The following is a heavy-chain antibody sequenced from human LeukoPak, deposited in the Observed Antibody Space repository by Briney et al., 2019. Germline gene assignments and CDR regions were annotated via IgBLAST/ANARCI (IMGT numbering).Heavy chain of an antibody. CDR3: AKDRYSTISAGGTLDI. D-gene: IGHD6-13*01. CDR2: ISGSGGST. V-gene: IGHV3-23*01. CDR1: GFTFSSYA. J-gene: IGHJ3*02. Sequence: GGSLRLSCAASGFTFSSYAMSWVRQAPGKGLEWVSAISGSGGSTYYADSVKGRFTISRDNSKNTLYLQMNSLRAEDTAVYYCAKDRYSTISAGGTLDIWGQGTMVTVSS.